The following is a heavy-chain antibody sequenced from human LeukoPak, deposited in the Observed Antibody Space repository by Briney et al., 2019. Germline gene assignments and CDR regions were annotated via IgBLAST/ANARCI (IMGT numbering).Heavy chain of an antibody. CDR3: ARDLVTIPAADWFDP. CDR1: GFTFSSYW. J-gene: IGHJ5*02. V-gene: IGHV3-7*01. D-gene: IGHD6-13*01. Sequence: GGSLRLSCAASGFTFSSYWMSWVRQAPGKGLQWVADINQDGSEKYYVDSVKGRFTISRDNAKNSLSLQMNSLRAEDTAVYYCARDLVTIPAADWFDPWGQGTLVSVSS. CDR2: INQDGSEK.